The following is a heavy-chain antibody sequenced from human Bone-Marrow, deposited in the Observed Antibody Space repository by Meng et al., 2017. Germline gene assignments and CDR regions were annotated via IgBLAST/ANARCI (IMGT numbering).Heavy chain of an antibody. J-gene: IGHJ4*02. D-gene: IGHD6-13*01. CDR2: IKPKSGDT. CDR1: AFSLPYLR. V-gene: IGHV1-2*04. CDR3: ARYDDISAAGKPFGDY. Sequence: GPALTTPGPPPNASSLPPAFSLPYLRPHWVRRAPGQGLAWMGRIKPKSGDTDYAQSFKRWLTMTGDTSISTAYMQLSRMRSDDTAMYSSARYDDISAAGKPFGDYWGQGTLVTVSS.